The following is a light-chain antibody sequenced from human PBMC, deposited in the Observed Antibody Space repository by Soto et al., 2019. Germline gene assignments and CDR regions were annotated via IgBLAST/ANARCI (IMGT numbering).Light chain of an antibody. Sequence: DIQMTQSPSSLSASVGDRVTITCQASHDISNCLNWYQQKPGKAPKLLIYDAFNSETGVPSRFSGSGSETDFTFTISSLQPEDIATYYCQQYENIPLIFGPGTKVDIK. V-gene: IGKV1-33*01. CDR3: QQYENIPLI. CDR2: DAF. CDR1: HDISNC. J-gene: IGKJ3*01.